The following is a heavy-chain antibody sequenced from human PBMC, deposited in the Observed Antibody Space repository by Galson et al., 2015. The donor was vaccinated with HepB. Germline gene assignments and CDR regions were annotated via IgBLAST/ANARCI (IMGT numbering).Heavy chain of an antibody. V-gene: IGHV1-18*01. Sequence: SCKASCYTFTSYGISWVRQAPGQGPEWMGWISAYNGNTNYAQKLQGRVTMTTDTSTSTAYMELRSLRSDDTAVYYCARDTYDSSGYQGDYWGQGTLVTVSS. D-gene: IGHD3-22*01. CDR2: ISAYNGNT. CDR1: CYTFTSYG. J-gene: IGHJ4*02. CDR3: ARDTYDSSGYQGDY.